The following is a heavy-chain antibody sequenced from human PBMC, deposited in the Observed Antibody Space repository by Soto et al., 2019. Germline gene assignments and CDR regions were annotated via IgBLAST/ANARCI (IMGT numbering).Heavy chain of an antibody. CDR2: MNPNSGNT. CDR3: AEGGQLANSMDAFDI. CDR1: GYTFTSYD. J-gene: IGHJ3*02. V-gene: IGHV1-8*01. D-gene: IGHD6-6*01. Sequence: QVQLVQSGAVVKKPGASGKVSCKASGYTFTSYDINWVRQATGQGLEWMGLMNPNSGNTGYAQKFQGIVTTSKNTTISTAYKEMSSLRSEDTALYYCAEGGQLANSMDAFDIWGQGTMVTVSS.